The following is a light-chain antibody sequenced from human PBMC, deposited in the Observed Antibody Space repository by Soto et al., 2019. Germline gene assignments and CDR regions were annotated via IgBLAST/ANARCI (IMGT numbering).Light chain of an antibody. CDR2: GAS. CDR3: QQYGGLPT. Sequence: EIVLTQSPATLALSTGERVTLSCRASQSVTSSYIAWYQQKSGQAPRLLLYGASSRATGIPDRFRGSGSGTDFTLTISRLEPEDFAVYYCQQYGGLPTFGQGTKVDI. J-gene: IGKJ1*01. V-gene: IGKV3-20*01. CDR1: QSVTSSY.